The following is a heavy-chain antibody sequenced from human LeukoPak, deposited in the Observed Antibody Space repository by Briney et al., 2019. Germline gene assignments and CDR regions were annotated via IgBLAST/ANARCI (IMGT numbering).Heavy chain of an antibody. J-gene: IGHJ4*02. V-gene: IGHV3-30*18. CDR1: GFTFSNYG. CDR2: ISYDGSHK. Sequence: GGSLRLSCAASGFTFSNYGMHWVRQAPGKGLERVAVISYDGSHKYYADSVKGRFTLSRDNSKNTLYLQMNSLRAEDTAVYYCAKECYYDSSGHDYWGQGTLVTVSS. D-gene: IGHD3-22*01. CDR3: AKECYYDSSGHDY.